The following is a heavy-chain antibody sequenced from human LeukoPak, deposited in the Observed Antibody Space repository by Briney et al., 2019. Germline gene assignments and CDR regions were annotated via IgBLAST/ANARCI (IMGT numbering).Heavy chain of an antibody. CDR3: ARLPRVGATASYYFDY. CDR2: IIPILGIA. V-gene: IGHV1-69*04. Sequence: SVKVSCKASGGTFSSYGISWVRQAPGQGLEWMGRIIPILGIANYAQKFQGRVTITADKSTSTAYMELSSLRSEDTAVYYCARLPRVGATASYYFDYWGQGTLVTVSS. CDR1: GGTFSSYG. D-gene: IGHD1-26*01. J-gene: IGHJ4*02.